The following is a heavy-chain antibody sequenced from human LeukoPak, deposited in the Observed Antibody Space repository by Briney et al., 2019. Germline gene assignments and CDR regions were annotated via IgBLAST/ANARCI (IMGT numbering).Heavy chain of an antibody. CDR1: GGTFSSYA. V-gene: IGHV1-69*06. D-gene: IGHD1-20*01. J-gene: IGHJ4*02. CDR2: IIPIFGTA. CDR3: ARDPQLYNWNYFDY. Sequence: GASVKVSCKASGGTFSSYAISWVRQAPGQGLEWMGGIIPIFGTANYAQKFQGRVTITADKSTSTAYMELSSLRSEDTAVYYCARDPQLYNWNYFDYWGQGTLVTVSS.